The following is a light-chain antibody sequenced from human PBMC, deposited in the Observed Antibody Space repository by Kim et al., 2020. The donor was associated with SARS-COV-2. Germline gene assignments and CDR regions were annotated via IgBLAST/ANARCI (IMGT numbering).Light chain of an antibody. CDR2: GAS. CDR3: QQYSISPLT. Sequence: SPGERATPSCRASQSISSSYLAWYQQKPGQAPRLLIYGASSRATGIPDRFSGSGSGTDCTLTISRLEPEDFAVYYCQQYSISPLTFGQGTKVDIK. CDR1: QSISSSY. V-gene: IGKV3-20*01. J-gene: IGKJ1*01.